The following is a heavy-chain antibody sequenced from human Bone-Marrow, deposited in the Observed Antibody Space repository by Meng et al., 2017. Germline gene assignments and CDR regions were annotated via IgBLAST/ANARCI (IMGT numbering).Heavy chain of an antibody. CDR1: GFTFSSYA. V-gene: IGHV3-53*01. Sequence: GESLKISCAASGFTFSSYAMSWVRQAPGKGLEWVSVIYSGGSTYYADSVKGRFTISRDNSKNTLYLQMNSLRAEDTAMYYCARDEDISAAGKLFGDYWGQGTLVTVSS. CDR2: IYSGGST. J-gene: IGHJ4*02. D-gene: IGHD6-13*01. CDR3: ARDEDISAAGKLFGDY.